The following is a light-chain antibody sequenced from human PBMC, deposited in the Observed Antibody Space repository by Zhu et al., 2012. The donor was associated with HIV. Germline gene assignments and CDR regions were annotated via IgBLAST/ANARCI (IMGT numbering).Light chain of an antibody. CDR1: RDISSW. V-gene: IGKV1-5*03. J-gene: IGKJ2*01. CDR2: KAS. CDR3: LQSYTTPYT. Sequence: DVQMTQSPSTLSASVGDRVTITCRASRDISSWLAWYQQKPGKAPKLLIYKASTLEGGVPSRFSGSGSGTEFTLTISSLQPEDFATYYCLQSYTTPYTFGQGTNLEIK.